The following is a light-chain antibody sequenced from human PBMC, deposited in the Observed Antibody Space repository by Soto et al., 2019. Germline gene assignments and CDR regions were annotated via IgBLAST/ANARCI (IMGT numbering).Light chain of an antibody. V-gene: IGKV1-33*01. CDR2: DAS. CDR1: QDISNY. Sequence: DIQMTQSPSSLSASVGDRVTITCQASQDISNYLNWYQQKPGKAPKLLIYDASNLETGVPSRFSGSGSGTDFTFTISGLQPEDFGVYYCQRSGSAPPYIFGAGTRLDI. J-gene: IGKJ2*01. CDR3: QRSGSAPPYI.